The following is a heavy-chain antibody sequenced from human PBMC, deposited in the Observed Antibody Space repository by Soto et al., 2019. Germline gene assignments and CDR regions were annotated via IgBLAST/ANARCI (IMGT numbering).Heavy chain of an antibody. CDR3: GKGKGPNKS. CDR1: GVTLSGYY. Sequence: SETLSLTCTVSGVTLSGYYWSWIRQTPGKTLEWIGCIYFNGTANYNPSLKSRVTISLDMSNNQFSLKLRSLTATDTAIYYCGKGKGPNKSWGGGPLVTVSS. CDR2: IYFNGTA. J-gene: IGHJ5*02. V-gene: IGHV4-59*01.